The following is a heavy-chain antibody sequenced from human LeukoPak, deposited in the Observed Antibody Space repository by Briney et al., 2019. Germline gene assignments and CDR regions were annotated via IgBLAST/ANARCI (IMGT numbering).Heavy chain of an antibody. J-gene: IGHJ3*02. V-gene: IGHV3-23*01. CDR1: RFIFRNYA. CDR2: ISGTADSK. D-gene: IGHD3-16*01. CDR3: AKADATIGGAFDT. Sequence: GGSLRLSCAASRFIFRNYAMSWVRQAPGRGLEWLSIISGTADSKYYADSVKGRFTISGDNPRSTLYLEMNILRAEDTAVYYCAKADATIGGAFDTWGQGTMVIVSS.